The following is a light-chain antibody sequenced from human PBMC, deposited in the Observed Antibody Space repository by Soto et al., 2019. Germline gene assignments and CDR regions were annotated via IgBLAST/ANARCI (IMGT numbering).Light chain of an antibody. CDR3: QSYDSSLSGGV. CDR2: GNS. V-gene: IGLV1-40*01. Sequence: QSVLTQPPSVSGAPGQRVTISCTGSSSNIGAGYDVHWYQQLPGTAPKLLIYGNSNRPSGVPDRFSGSKSGTSASLAITGLQAEDEADYYCQSYDSSLSGGVFGGGTKLTV. J-gene: IGLJ2*01. CDR1: SSNIGAGYD.